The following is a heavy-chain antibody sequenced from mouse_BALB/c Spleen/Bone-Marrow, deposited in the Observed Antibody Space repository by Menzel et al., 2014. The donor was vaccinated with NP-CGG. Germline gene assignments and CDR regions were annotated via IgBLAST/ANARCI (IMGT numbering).Heavy chain of an antibody. CDR2: IFPGDGST. J-gene: IGHJ3*01. Sequence: QVQLQQSGAELVKPGASVKLSCKASGYTFTSYDINWVRQRPEQGLEWIGWIFPGDGSTKYNEKFKGKATLTTDKSSSTAYMQLSRLTSGDSAVYFCARRVLYDYDGGAWFAYWGQGTLVTVPA. CDR1: GYTFTSYD. CDR3: ARRVLYDYDGGAWFAY. D-gene: IGHD2-4*01. V-gene: IGHV1S56*01.